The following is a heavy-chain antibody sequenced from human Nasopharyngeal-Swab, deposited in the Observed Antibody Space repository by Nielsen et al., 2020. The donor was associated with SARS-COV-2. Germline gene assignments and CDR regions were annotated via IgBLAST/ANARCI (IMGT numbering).Heavy chain of an antibody. V-gene: IGHV3-9*01. CDR1: GFTFDDYA. J-gene: IGHJ4*02. D-gene: IGHD3-22*01. CDR2: ISWNGGSI. Sequence: LSLTCAASGFTFDDYAMHWVRQAPGKGLEWVSGISWNGGSIGHADSVKGRFTISRDNPKNSLYLHMNSLRPEDTALYYCAKGDVYSDSSDYYGHFDYWGQGTLVTVSS. CDR3: AKGDVYSDSSDYYGHFDY.